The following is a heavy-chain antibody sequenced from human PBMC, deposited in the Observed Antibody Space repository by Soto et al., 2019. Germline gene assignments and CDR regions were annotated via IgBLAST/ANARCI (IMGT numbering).Heavy chain of an antibody. CDR3: AQGRYFSSSRGVIDY. CDR1: GFSLSTSGEG. CDR2: IYWDDDK. V-gene: IGHV2-5*02. Sequence: QITLKESGPTVVKPTQTLTLTCTFSGFSLSTSGEGVDWIRQPPGKALEWLALIYWDDDKRYSPSLKSRVTIXXDXSXXQVVLTMTNMDPVDTATYYCAQGRYFSSSRGVIDYWGQGTLVTVSS. D-gene: IGHD2-2*01. J-gene: IGHJ4*02.